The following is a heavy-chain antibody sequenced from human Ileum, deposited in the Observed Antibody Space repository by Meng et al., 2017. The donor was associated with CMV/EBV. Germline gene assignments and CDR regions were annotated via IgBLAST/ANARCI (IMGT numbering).Heavy chain of an antibody. D-gene: IGHD2/OR15-2a*01. CDR1: GNSISSRHY. CDR3: ARSPGYFSLDS. V-gene: IGHV4-4*01. CDR2: IAHYGTT. J-gene: IGHJ4*02. Sequence: TCAVSGNSISSRHYWSWVRQPPGKGLEWIGEIAHYGTTKYTPSLKSRVTISMDKTKNHFSLELTSVTAADTGVYFCARSPGYFSLDSWGPGIPVTVSS.